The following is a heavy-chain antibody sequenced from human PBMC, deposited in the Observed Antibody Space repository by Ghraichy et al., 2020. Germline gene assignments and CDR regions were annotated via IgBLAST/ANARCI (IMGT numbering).Heavy chain of an antibody. CDR3: VRRRGMGPIDY. CDR2: IYHSGTT. CDR1: GGSISSGGYS. J-gene: IGHJ4*02. Sequence: SETLSLTCAVSGGSISSGGYSWSWIRQPPGKGLEWIGYIYHSGTTNYNPSLKSRVTISVDKSQNQFSLKLSSVTAADTAVYYCVRRRGMGPIDYWGQGTLVTVSS. V-gene: IGHV4-30-2*01. D-gene: IGHD2-8*01.